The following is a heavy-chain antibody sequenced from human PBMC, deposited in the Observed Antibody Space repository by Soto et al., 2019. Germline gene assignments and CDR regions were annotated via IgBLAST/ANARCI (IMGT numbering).Heavy chain of an antibody. CDR2: ISAYNGNT. Sequence: ASVKVSCKASGYTFTSYGISWVRRAPGQGLEWMGWISAYNGNTNYAQKLQGRVTMTTDTSTSTAYMELRSLRSDDTAVYYCARRAPTYYDFWSGYYAFDIWGQGTMVTVSS. CDR1: GYTFTSYG. CDR3: ARRAPTYYDFWSGYYAFDI. J-gene: IGHJ3*02. V-gene: IGHV1-18*01. D-gene: IGHD3-3*01.